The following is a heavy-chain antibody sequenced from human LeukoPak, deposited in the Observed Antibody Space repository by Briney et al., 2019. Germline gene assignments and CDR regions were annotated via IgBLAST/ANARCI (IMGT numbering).Heavy chain of an antibody. CDR2: LLDERRN. CDR1: GFTFSDYY. V-gene: IGHV3-33*08. J-gene: IGHJ4*02. D-gene: IGHD1-20*01. Sequence: GGSLRLSCAGSGFTFSDYYIDWVRQAPGKGLEWVAVLLDERRNNYANSVKGRFTISRDNAKNTLYLQMNSLRAEDTAVYYCLRDLNWSLDQWGQGTLVTVSS. CDR3: LRDLNWSLDQ.